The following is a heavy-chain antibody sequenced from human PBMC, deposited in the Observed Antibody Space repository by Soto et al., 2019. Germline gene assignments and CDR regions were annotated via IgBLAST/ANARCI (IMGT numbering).Heavy chain of an antibody. CDR1: GFTFSAYW. CDR3: AIITRGFSMDV. V-gene: IGHV3-7*01. CDR2: IKHDGSEK. Sequence: PGGSLRLSCAASGFTFSAYWMSWVRQTPGKGLEWLANIKHDGSEKYYVDSVKGRFTISRDNAKNSLFLEMNSLRAEDTAVFYCAIITRGFSMDVWGQGTTVTVSS. J-gene: IGHJ6*02. D-gene: IGHD1-20*01.